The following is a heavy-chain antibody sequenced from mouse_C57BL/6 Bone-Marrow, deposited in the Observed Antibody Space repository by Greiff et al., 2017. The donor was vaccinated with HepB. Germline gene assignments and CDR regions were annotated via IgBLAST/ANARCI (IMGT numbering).Heavy chain of an antibody. V-gene: IGHV1-80*01. CDR1: GYAFSSYW. CDR2: IYPGDGDT. CDR3: ASYGSSYGYFDV. Sequence: QVQLQQSGAELVKPGASVKISCKASGYAFSSYWMNWVKQRPGKGLEWIGQIYPGDGDTNYNGKFKGKATLTADKSSSIAYMQLSSLTSEDSAVYFCASYGSSYGYFDVWGTVTTVTVSS. J-gene: IGHJ1*03. D-gene: IGHD1-1*01.